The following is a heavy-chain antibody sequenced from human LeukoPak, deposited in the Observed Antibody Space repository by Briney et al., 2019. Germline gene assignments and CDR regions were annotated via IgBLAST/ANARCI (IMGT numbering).Heavy chain of an antibody. CDR1: GFTVSSNC. CDR3: ARAPPSYYFDSSGPCYYFDY. CDR2: IYSGGST. D-gene: IGHD3-22*01. Sequence: GGSLRLSCAASGFTVSSNCMTWVRQAPGKGLEWVSVIYSGGSTDYADSVKGRFPISRDKSKNTLYLQMNSLRAEDPAVYYCARAPPSYYFDSSGPCYYFDYWGQGTLVTVSS. V-gene: IGHV3-53*01. J-gene: IGHJ4*02.